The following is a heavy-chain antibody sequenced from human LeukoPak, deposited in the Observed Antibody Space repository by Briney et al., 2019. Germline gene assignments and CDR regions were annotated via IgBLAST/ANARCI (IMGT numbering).Heavy chain of an antibody. CDR1: GGSISSYY. CDR2: IYYSGST. Sequence: SETLSLTCTVSGGSISSYYWSWIRQPSGKGLEWIGYIYYSGSTNYNPSLKSRVTISVDTSKNQFSLKLSSVTAADTAVYYCARQGTAALFDYWGQGTLVTVSS. D-gene: IGHD1-14*01. CDR3: ARQGTAALFDY. J-gene: IGHJ4*02. V-gene: IGHV4-59*08.